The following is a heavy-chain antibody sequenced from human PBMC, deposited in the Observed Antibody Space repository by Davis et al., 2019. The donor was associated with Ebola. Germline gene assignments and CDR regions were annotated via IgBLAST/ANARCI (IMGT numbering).Heavy chain of an antibody. D-gene: IGHD6-6*01. Sequence: ASVQVSCKASGYTFTSYDINWVRQATGQGLEWMGWMNPNSGNTGYAQKFQGRVTMTRNNSISTAYMELSSLRSEDTAVYYCARSIAARRGGWFDPWGQRTLVTVSS. J-gene: IGHJ5*02. CDR2: MNPNSGNT. V-gene: IGHV1-8*01. CDR1: GYTFTSYD. CDR3: ARSIAARRGGWFDP.